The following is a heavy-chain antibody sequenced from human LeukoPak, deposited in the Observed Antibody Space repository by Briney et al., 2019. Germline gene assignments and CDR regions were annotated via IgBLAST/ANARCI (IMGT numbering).Heavy chain of an antibody. D-gene: IGHD6-13*01. V-gene: IGHV3-23*01. CDR2: ISGWGGST. CDR1: GFTFSSYG. CDR3: AKVGSSWFLVDY. J-gene: IGHJ4*02. Sequence: SGGSLRLSCAASGFTFSSYGMSWVRQARGKGVEGVSAISGWGGSTYYAASVKGRFTISRDNSKNTLYLQMNSLRAEDTAVYYCAKVGSSWFLVDYWGQGTLVTVSS.